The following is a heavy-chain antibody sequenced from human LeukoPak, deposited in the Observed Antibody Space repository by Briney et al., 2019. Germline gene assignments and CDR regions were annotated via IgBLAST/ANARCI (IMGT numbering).Heavy chain of an antibody. J-gene: IGHJ6*02. CDR2: MNPNSGNT. CDR1: GYTFTSYD. CDR3: ARPHCSSTSCRKSYYYGMDV. Sequence: ASVKVSCTASGYTFTSYDINWVRQATAQGLEWMGWMNPNSGNTGYAQKFQGRVTMTRNTSISTAYMELSSLRSEDTAVYYCARPHCSSTSCRKSYYYGMDVWGQGTTVTVSS. V-gene: IGHV1-8*01. D-gene: IGHD2-2*01.